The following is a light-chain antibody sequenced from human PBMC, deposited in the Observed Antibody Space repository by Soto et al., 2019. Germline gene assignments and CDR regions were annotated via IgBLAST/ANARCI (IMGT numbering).Light chain of an antibody. CDR2: GAS. CDR1: QSVSSN. J-gene: IGKJ1*01. V-gene: IGKV3-15*01. Sequence: VMTQSPDILSVSPRERATLSCRASQSVSSNLAWYQQKPGQSPRLLIYGASTRATGIPVRFSGSGSGTEFTLTISSLQSEDFAVYYCHQYNHWPTFGQGTKVDIK. CDR3: HQYNHWPT.